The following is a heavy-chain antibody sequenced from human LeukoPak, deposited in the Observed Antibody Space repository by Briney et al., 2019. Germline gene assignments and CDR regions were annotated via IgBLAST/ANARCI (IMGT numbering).Heavy chain of an antibody. D-gene: IGHD1/OR15-1a*01. CDR2: INPDGNKK. Sequence: GGSLRLSCAVSGLTFSSSWMDWVPQAPGKGLEWVGSINPDGNKKYSADSVKGRFIISRDGAENSLYLQMNSLRAEDTAVYYCAKDPKKLEQDYYYGMDVWGQGTTVTVSS. J-gene: IGHJ6*02. V-gene: IGHV3-7*01. CDR3: AKDPKKLEQDYYYGMDV. CDR1: GLTFSSSW.